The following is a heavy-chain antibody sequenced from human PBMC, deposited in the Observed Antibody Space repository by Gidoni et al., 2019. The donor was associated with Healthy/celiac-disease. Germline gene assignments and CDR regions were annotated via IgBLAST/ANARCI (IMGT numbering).Heavy chain of an antibody. CDR3: ARDRCSGGSCYSLYYYGMDV. J-gene: IGHJ6*02. V-gene: IGHV1-18*01. D-gene: IGHD2-15*01. Sequence: QVQLVQSGAEVKKPGASVKVSCKASGYTFTSYGIRWVRQAPGQGLEWMGWISAYNGNTNYAQKLQGRVTMTTDTSTSTAYMELRSLRSDDTAVYYCARDRCSGGSCYSLYYYGMDVWGQGTTVTVSS. CDR1: GYTFTSYG. CDR2: ISAYNGNT.